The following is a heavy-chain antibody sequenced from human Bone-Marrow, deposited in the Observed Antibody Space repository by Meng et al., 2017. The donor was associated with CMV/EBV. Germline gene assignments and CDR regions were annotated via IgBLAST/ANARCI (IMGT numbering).Heavy chain of an antibody. CDR1: GFTFSSYW. J-gene: IGHJ5*02. CDR2: IKQDGSEK. Sequence: GESLKISCAASGFTFSSYWMSWVRQAPGKGLEWVANIKQDGSEKYYVDSVKGRFTISRDNAKNSLYLQMNSLRAEDTAVYYCARDQGLHWFYPWGQGTLATVSS. D-gene: IGHD3-16*01. CDR3: ARDQGLHWFYP. V-gene: IGHV3-7*01.